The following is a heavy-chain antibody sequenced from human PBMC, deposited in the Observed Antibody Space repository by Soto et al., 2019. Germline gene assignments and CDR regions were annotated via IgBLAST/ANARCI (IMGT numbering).Heavy chain of an antibody. CDR1: GFTLSGSA. V-gene: IGHV3-73*02. CDR2: IRSKTHSYAT. CDR3: TRSGGSYSFGY. J-gene: IGHJ4*02. D-gene: IGHD1-26*01. Sequence: EVQLVESGGGLVQPGESLKLSCAASGFTLSGSAVHWVRQASGKGLEWVGRIRSKTHSYATEYIASVKGRFTMSRDDSNNTAYLQMNGLKTHDTAVYYCTRSGGSYSFGYWGQGTLVTVSS.